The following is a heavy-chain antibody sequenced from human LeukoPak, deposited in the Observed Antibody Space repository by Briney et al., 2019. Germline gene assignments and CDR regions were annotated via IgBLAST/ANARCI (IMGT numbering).Heavy chain of an antibody. CDR1: GFTFSDYW. CDR3: ARSLWPADY. Sequence: GGSLRLSCAASGFTFSDYWMSWVRQAPGKGLEWVADIKQDGSDKKYVDSVKGRFTISRDNAKKSLYLQMDSLRAEDTAVYYCARSLWPADYWGQGTLVTV. D-gene: IGHD3-10*01. V-gene: IGHV3-7*01. J-gene: IGHJ4*02. CDR2: IKQDGSDK.